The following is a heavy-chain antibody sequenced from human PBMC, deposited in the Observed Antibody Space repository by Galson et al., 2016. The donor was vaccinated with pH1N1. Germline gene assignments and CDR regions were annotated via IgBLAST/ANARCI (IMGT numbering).Heavy chain of an antibody. CDR1: GYSFTTSW. V-gene: IGHV5-51*01. CDR2: IYAGDSDT. Sequence: QSGAEVKKPGESLKISCKGSGYSFTTSWIGWVRQMPGKGLEWMGIIYAGDSDTRYSPSFPGQVTISVDKSINTAYLQWSSLEASDTAMYYCAKYYYDSSGSGAIGTFDIWGQGTMVTVSS. CDR3: AKYYYDSSGSGAIGTFDI. D-gene: IGHD3-22*01. J-gene: IGHJ3*02.